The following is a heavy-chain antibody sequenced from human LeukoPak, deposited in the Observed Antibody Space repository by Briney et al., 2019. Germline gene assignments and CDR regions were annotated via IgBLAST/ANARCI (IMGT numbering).Heavy chain of an antibody. CDR3: ARDGGGYSYGGH. V-gene: IGHV1-69*05. CDR2: IIPMFDTT. J-gene: IGHJ4*02. CDR1: GGTFSSYA. Sequence: SVKVSCKASGGTFSSYAISWVRQAPGQGLEWMGRIIPMFDTTNYAQRFQGRVTITTDESTTTAYMELSSLRSEDTAVYYCARDGGGYSYGGHWGQGTLVTVSS. D-gene: IGHD5-18*01.